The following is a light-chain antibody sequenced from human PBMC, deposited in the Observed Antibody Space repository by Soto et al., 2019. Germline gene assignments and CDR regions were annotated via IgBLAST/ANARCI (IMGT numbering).Light chain of an antibody. CDR1: SSDVWSFNF. Sequence: QSVLTQPASVSGSLGQSITISCTRPSSDVWSFNFVSWYQQHPDKAPQVLIYEVTKRPPGVSNRFSGSKSGNTASLTISGLQADDEADYYCCSDAGSSSDVFGTGTKVTVL. V-gene: IGLV2-23*02. CDR2: EVT. CDR3: CSDAGSSSDV. J-gene: IGLJ1*01.